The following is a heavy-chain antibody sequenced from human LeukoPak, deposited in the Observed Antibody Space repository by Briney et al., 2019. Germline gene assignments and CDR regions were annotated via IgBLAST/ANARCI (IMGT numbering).Heavy chain of an antibody. V-gene: IGHV3-23*01. CDR1: GFTFGSYA. J-gene: IGHJ4*02. D-gene: IGHD6-19*01. Sequence: PGGSLRLSCAASGFTFGSYAMSWVRQAPGKGLEWVSAISCSGGSTYYADSVKGRFTISRDNSNNTLYLQSNSLRAEDTAVYYCAKAEQWLGYDYWGQGTLVTVSS. CDR2: ISCSGGST. CDR3: AKAEQWLGYDY.